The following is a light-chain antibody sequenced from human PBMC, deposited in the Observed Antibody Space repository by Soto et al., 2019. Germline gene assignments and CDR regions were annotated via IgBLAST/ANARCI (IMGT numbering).Light chain of an antibody. J-gene: IGKJ1*01. Sequence: EVVLTQSPGTLSLSPGERATLSCRASQSASSNYLAWCQQKPGQAPRLLIYGASSRATGIPDRFSGSGSGTDFTLTISRLEPEDFAVYYCQQYGSSPWTFGQGTKVDIK. CDR1: QSASSNY. V-gene: IGKV3-20*01. CDR3: QQYGSSPWT. CDR2: GAS.